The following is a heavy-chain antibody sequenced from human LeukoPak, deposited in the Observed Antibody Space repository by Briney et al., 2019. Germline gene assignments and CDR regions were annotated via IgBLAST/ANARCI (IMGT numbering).Heavy chain of an antibody. CDR3: ASFGSNYDILTGGY. CDR2: INWNGGST. CDR1: GFTFDDYG. J-gene: IGHJ4*02. Sequence: PGGSLRLSCAASGFTFDDYGMSWVRQAPGKGLEWVSGINWNGGSTGYADSVKGRFTISRDNAKNSLYLQMNSLRAEDTALYYCASFGSNYDILTGGYWGQGTLVTVSS. V-gene: IGHV3-20*04. D-gene: IGHD3-9*01.